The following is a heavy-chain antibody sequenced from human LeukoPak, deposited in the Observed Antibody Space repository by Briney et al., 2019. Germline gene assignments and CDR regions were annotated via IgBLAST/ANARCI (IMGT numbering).Heavy chain of an antibody. J-gene: IGHJ6*04. CDR2: IYASGST. CDR3: ARDAGLKLMDV. V-gene: IGHV4-61*02. Sequence: SQTLSLTCTVSGGSIITGNHYWSWIRQPAGKGLEWIGRIYASGSTNYNPSLKSRVTISVDTSKNQFSLKLSSVTAADTAVYYCARDAGLKLMDVWGKGTTVTVSS. D-gene: IGHD2-15*01. CDR1: GGSIITGNHY.